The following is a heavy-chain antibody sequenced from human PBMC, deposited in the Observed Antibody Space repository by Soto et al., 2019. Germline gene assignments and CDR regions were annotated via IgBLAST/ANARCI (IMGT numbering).Heavy chain of an antibody. Sequence: ASVKVSCQASGYNFSSYDINWVRQATGQGLEWMGWMNPNSGNTGYAQKFQGRVTMTRNTSISTACGYVSSLRSEDTAVYYCASGHPSFNWFDPWGQGTVVGVSS. CDR2: MNPNSGNT. V-gene: IGHV1-8*01. CDR1: GYNFSSYD. CDR3: ASGHPSFNWFDP. J-gene: IGHJ5*02.